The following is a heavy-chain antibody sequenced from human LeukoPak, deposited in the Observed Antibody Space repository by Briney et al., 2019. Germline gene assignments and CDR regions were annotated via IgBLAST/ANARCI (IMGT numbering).Heavy chain of an antibody. V-gene: IGHV3-48*01. CDR3: AKDGGYYSMDV. CDR1: GFAFSSYS. J-gene: IGHJ6*03. Sequence: GGSLRLSCAASGFAFSSYSMNWVRQAPGKGLEWVSYISSSSSTIYYADSVKGRFTISRDRSKNTLYLQMNNLGAEDTAVYSCAKDGGYYSMDVWGKGTTVTISS. CDR2: ISSSSSTI.